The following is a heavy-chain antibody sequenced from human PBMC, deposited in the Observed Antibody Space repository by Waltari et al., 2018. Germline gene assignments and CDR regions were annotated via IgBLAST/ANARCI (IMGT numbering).Heavy chain of an antibody. CDR1: GGSISSSSYY. Sequence: QLQLQESGPGLVKPSETLSLICTVSGGSISSSSYYWGWIRQPPGEGLEWIGGIYYSGSTYYNPSLKSRVTISVETSKNQFSLKLSSVTAADTAVYYCARHVSGYCSSTSCHSDYWGQGTLVTVSS. V-gene: IGHV4-39*01. CDR2: IYYSGST. J-gene: IGHJ4*02. CDR3: ARHVSGYCSSTSCHSDY. D-gene: IGHD2-2*01.